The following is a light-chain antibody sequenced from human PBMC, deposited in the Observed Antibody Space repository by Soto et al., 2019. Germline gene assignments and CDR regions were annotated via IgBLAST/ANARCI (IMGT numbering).Light chain of an antibody. V-gene: IGKV1-6*01. J-gene: IGKJ4*01. CDR3: LQDDSYPLT. CDR1: QGIRND. CDR2: GAS. Sequence: AIQMTQSPSSLSASVGDRVTITCRASQGIRNDLGWYQQKPGKAPKLLIYGASSLQSDVPSRFSGSGSGTDLTLTISSLQPEDCATYYCLQDDSYPLTFGGGNKVEIK.